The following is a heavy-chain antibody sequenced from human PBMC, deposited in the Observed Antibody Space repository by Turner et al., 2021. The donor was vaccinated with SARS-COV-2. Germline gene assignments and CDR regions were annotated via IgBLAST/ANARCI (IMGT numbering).Heavy chain of an antibody. CDR1: GFNFRSYA. J-gene: IGHJ4*02. V-gene: IGHV3-30-3*01. CDR2: TPYDGSDQ. D-gene: IGHD3-10*01. Sequence: QVQLVESGGGVVQPGTSLRLYCAASGFNFRSYAMDWVRQAPGRGLEWVAVTPYDGSDQYYRDSVKGRFTISRDNSQNTLYLQMNSLRPEDTAVYYCARVGSSWYGEIDYWGQGTLVTVSS. CDR3: ARVGSSWYGEIDY.